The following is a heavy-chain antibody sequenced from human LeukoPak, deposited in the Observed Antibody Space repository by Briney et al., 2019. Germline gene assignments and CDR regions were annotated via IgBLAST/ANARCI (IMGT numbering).Heavy chain of an antibody. V-gene: IGHV1-8*01. Sequence: ASVKVSCKASGYTFASYDINWVRQATGQGLEWMGWMNPNSGNTGYAQKFQGRVTMTRNTSISTAYMELSSLRSEDTAVYYCARGWAQLWYAFDIWGQGTMVTVSS. CDR3: ARGWAQLWYAFDI. CDR2: MNPNSGNT. D-gene: IGHD5-18*01. J-gene: IGHJ3*02. CDR1: GYTFASYD.